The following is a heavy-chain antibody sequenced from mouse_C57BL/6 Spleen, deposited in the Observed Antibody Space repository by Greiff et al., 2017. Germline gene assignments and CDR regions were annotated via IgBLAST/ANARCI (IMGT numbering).Heavy chain of an antibody. CDR1: GFTFSSYA. V-gene: IGHV5-4*01. Sequence: EVQLVESGGGLVKPGGSLKLSCAASGFTFSSYAMSWVRQTPEKRLEWVATISDGGSYTYYPDNVKGRFTISRDNAKNNLYLQMSHLKSEDTAMYYCARDGYYYAKCDQGQGASVTVAS. CDR3: ARDGYYYAKCD. D-gene: IGHD2-2*01. J-gene: IGHJ4*01. CDR2: ISDGGSYT.